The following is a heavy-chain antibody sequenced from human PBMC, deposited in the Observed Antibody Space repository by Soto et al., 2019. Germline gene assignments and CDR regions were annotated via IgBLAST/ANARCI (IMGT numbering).Heavy chain of an antibody. CDR1: GGTFSSYA. Sequence: QVQLVQSGAEVKKPGSSVKVSCKASGGTFSSYAISWVRQAPGQGLEWMGGIIPIFGTAYYAQKFQGRVTITADESTSTAYMELSSLRSEDTAVYYCARIRCSGGSCYSYYYYGMDVWGQGTTVTVSS. V-gene: IGHV1-69*12. CDR2: IIPIFGTA. CDR3: ARIRCSGGSCYSYYYYGMDV. J-gene: IGHJ6*02. D-gene: IGHD2-15*01.